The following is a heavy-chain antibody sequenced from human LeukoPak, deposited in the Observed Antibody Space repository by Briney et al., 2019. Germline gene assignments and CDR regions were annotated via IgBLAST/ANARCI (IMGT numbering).Heavy chain of an antibody. V-gene: IGHV3-48*03. D-gene: IGHD2-2*02. J-gene: IGHJ4*02. CDR3: ARRQPLLYEVAFDY. CDR1: GFTFSSYE. CDR2: ISSSGSTI. Sequence: GGSLRLSCAASGFTFSSYEMNWVRQAPGKGLEWVSYISSSGSTIYYAASVKGRFTISRDNAKNSLYLQMNSLRAEDTAVYYCARRQPLLYEVAFDYWGQGTLVTVSS.